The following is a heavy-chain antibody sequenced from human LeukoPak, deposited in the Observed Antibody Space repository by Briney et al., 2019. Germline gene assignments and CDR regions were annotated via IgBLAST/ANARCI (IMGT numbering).Heavy chain of an antibody. CDR2: INPNSGGT. CDR3: ARGMFGRQWLVQGRHGAFDI. J-gene: IGHJ3*02. Sequence: ASVKVSCKASGYTFTGYYMHWVRQAPGRGLEWMGRINPNSGGTNYAQKFQGRVTMTRDTSISTAYMELSRLRSDDTAAYYCARGMFGRQWLVQGRHGAFDIWGQGTMVTVSS. D-gene: IGHD6-19*01. CDR1: GYTFTGYY. V-gene: IGHV1-2*06.